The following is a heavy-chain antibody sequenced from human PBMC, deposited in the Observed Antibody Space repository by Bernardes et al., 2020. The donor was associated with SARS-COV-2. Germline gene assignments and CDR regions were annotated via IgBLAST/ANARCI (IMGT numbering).Heavy chain of an antibody. CDR3: ARTVNGWAI. Sequence: GGSLRLSCAASGFMFSIYTMNWVRQAPGKGPEWVSYMSSDSRTIYYADSVRGRFTVSRDNAKRSLYLQMDGLRDEDTGTYYCARTVNGWAIWGQGSPVTVSS. D-gene: IGHD2-8*01. CDR1: GFMFSIYT. V-gene: IGHV3-48*02. J-gene: IGHJ4*02. CDR2: MSSDSRTI.